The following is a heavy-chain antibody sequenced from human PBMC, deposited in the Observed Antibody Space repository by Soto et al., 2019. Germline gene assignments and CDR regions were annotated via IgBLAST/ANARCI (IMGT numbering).Heavy chain of an antibody. Sequence: GASVKVSCKASGYTFTSYGISWVRQAPGQGLEWMGWISAYNGNTNYAQKLEGRVTMTTDTSTSTAYMELRSLRSDDTAVYYCARDLRVRYFDWPLGFDPWGQGTLVTVSS. CDR2: ISAYNGNT. D-gene: IGHD3-9*01. V-gene: IGHV1-18*01. CDR1: GYTFTSYG. CDR3: ARDLRVRYFDWPLGFDP. J-gene: IGHJ5*02.